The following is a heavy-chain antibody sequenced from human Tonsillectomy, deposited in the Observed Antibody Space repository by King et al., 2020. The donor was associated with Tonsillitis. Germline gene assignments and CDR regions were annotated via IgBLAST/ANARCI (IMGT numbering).Heavy chain of an antibody. CDR2: IYSSGST. Sequence: QLQESGPGLVKPSETLSLTCAVSGGSISSYYWGWIRQPAGKGLEWVWRIYSSGSTNYNPSLKSRVTMSVDTSKNQFSLKLSSVTAADTAVYYCARDDGSGSSYYYGMNVWGQGTTVTVSS. V-gene: IGHV4-4*07. CDR3: ARDDGSGSSYYYGMNV. D-gene: IGHD3-10*01. J-gene: IGHJ6*02. CDR1: GGSISSYY.